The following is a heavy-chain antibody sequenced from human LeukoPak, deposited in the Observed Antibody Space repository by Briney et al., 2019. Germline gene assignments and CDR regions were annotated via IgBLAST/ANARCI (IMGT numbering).Heavy chain of an antibody. D-gene: IGHD6-19*01. V-gene: IGHV3-30*04. J-gene: IGHJ4*02. Sequence: GGSLRLSCAASRFTSSTYAMHWVRQTPGKGLEWVALISYDGSNKYYADFVEGRFTISRDNSKNTLSLQMNSLRAEDTAVYYCARAALSSGWKAGVNYWGQGTLVTVSS. CDR2: ISYDGSNK. CDR1: RFTSSTYA. CDR3: ARAALSSGWKAGVNY.